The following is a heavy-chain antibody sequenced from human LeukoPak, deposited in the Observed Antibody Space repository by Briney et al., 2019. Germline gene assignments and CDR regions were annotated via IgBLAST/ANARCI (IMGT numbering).Heavy chain of an antibody. CDR3: TRGDARLYYYGMDV. CDR1: GDSVSTNSAA. Sequence: KSSQTLSLTCAISGDSVSTNSAAWNWIRQSLSRGLEWLGRTYYRSKWYNDYAVSVRSRITINPDTSKNQSSLQLNSVTPEDTAVYYCTRGDARLYYYGMDVWGQGTTVTVSS. J-gene: IGHJ6*02. CDR2: TYYRSKWYN. V-gene: IGHV6-1*01.